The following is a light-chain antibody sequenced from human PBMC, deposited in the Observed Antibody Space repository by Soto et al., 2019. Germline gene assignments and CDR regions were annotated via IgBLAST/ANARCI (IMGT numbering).Light chain of an antibody. CDR1: QGISSY. CDR2: DVS. V-gene: IGKV1-8*01. Sequence: AIRMTQSPSSFSASTGDRVTITCRASQGISSYLAWYQQKPGKAPKLLIYDVSSLESGVPSRSSGSGSGTEFTLTISSLQPDDVATYYCQQYNSYSWTFGQGTKVDIK. CDR3: QQYNSYSWT. J-gene: IGKJ1*01.